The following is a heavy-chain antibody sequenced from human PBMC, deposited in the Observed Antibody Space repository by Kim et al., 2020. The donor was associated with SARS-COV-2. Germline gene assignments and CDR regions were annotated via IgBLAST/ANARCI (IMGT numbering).Heavy chain of an antibody. J-gene: IGHJ6*02. CDR3: ARVSTSCYTSFCGMDV. Sequence: SVKGRFTISRDNAKNSLYLQMNSLRAEDTAVYYWARVSTSCYTSFCGMDVWGQGTTVTVPS. V-gene: IGHV3-21*01. D-gene: IGHD2-2*02.